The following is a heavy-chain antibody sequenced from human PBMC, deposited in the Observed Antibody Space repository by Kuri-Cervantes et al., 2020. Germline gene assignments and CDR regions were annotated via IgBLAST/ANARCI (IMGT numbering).Heavy chain of an antibody. D-gene: IGHD3-10*01. CDR2: IYYSGST. CDR3: ARDKGIRLLWFGESIGIDV. J-gene: IGHJ6*02. V-gene: IGHV4-61*01. CDR1: GGSVSSGSYY. Sequence: SETLSLTCTVSGGSVSSGSYYWSWIRQPPGKGLEWIGYIYYSGSTNYNPSLKSRVTISVDTSKNQFSLKLSSVTAADTAVYYCARDKGIRLLWFGESIGIDVWGQGTTVTVSS.